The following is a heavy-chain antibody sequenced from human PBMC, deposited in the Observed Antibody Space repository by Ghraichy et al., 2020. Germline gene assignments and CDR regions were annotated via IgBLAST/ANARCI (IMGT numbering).Heavy chain of an antibody. Sequence: GGSLRLSCAASGFTFSSYAMSWVRQAPGKGLEWVSAISGSGGSTYYADSVKGRFTISRDNSKNTLYLQMNSLRAEDTAVYYCAKALTIFGVVTYYVYYYYGMDVWGQGTTVTVSS. CDR2: ISGSGGST. D-gene: IGHD3-3*01. CDR3: AKALTIFGVVTYYVYYYYGMDV. J-gene: IGHJ6*02. CDR1: GFTFSSYA. V-gene: IGHV3-23*01.